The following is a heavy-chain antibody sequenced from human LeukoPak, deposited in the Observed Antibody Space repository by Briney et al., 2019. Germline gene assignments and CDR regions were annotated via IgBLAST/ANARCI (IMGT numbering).Heavy chain of an antibody. CDR3: ARWGNDYSQFDS. D-gene: IGHD4-11*01. V-gene: IGHV3-53*01. CDR1: GFTVSSNY. J-gene: IGHJ4*02. CDR2: IYSGGST. Sequence: GGSLRLSCAASGFTVSSNYMSWVRQAPGKGLEWVSVIYSGGSTYYADSVKGRFTISRDNSKNTLFLQMNSLRTEDTAVYFCARWGNDYSQFDSWGQGTLVTVS.